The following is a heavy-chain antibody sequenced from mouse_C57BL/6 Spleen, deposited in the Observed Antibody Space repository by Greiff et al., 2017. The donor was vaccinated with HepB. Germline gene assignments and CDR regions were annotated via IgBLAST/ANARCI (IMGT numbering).Heavy chain of an antibody. V-gene: IGHV1-64*01. CDR3: ARWDGYPYAMDY. J-gene: IGHJ4*01. CDR2: IHPNSGST. Sequence: QVQLQQPGAELVKPGASVKLSCKASGYTFTSYWMHWVKQRPGQGLEWIGMIHPNSGSTNYNEKFKSKATLTVDKSSSTAYMQLSSLTSEDSAVYYCARWDGYPYAMDYWGQGTSVTVSS. CDR1: GYTFTSYW. D-gene: IGHD2-3*01.